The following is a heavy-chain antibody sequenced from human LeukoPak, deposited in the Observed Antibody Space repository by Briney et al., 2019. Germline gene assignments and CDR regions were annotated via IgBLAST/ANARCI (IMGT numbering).Heavy chain of an antibody. CDR2: ISGSGGSK. J-gene: IGHJ4*02. CDR3: AKRGVVIRVILVGFHKEAYYFDS. CDR1: GITLSNYG. D-gene: IGHD3-22*01. Sequence: GGSLRLSCAVSGITLSNYGMSWVRQTPRKGLEWVAGISGSGGSKSYADSVKGRFTISRDNPKNTLYLQMNSLRAEDTAVYFCAKRGVVIRVILVGFHKEAYYFDSWGQGALVTVSS. V-gene: IGHV3-23*01.